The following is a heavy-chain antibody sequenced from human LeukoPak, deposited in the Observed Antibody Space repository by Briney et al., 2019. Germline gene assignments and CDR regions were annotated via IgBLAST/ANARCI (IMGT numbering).Heavy chain of an antibody. D-gene: IGHD6-6*01. CDR3: ANTEDSSWYSSSYH. CDR1: GYTFTSYG. Sequence: ASVKVSCKASGYTFTSYGISWVRQAPGQGLEWMGWISAYNGNTNYAQKFQGRVTMITDTSTSTVYMELRSLRSDDTAVYYCANTEDSSWYSSSYHWGQGTLVTVSS. V-gene: IGHV1-18*01. J-gene: IGHJ5*02. CDR2: ISAYNGNT.